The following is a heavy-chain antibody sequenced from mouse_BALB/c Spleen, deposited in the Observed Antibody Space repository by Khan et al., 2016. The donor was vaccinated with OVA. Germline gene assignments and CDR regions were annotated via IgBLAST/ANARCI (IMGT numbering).Heavy chain of an antibody. CDR1: GFTFSTYA. CDR2: ISSDGDYT. J-gene: IGHJ3*01. D-gene: IGHD2-1*01. CDR3: ASSPYGNFAY. Sequence: EVQLQESGGGLVKPGGSLKLSCAASGFTFSTYAMSWVRQTPEKRLEWVATISSDGDYTYYPDNVTGRFTISRDNAKNTLYLQMSSLRSEDTAMYYCASSPYGNFAYWGQGTLVTVSA. V-gene: IGHV5-9-3*01.